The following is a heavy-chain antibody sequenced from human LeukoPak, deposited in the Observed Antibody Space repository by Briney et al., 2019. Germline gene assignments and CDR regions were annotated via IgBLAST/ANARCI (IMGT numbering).Heavy chain of an antibody. CDR1: GFNFANHA. CDR2: IWYDGSNK. CDR3: AREGPRGNSQFDY. D-gene: IGHD2/OR15-2a*01. Sequence: SLRLSCAASGFNFANHAMSWVRQAPGKGLEWVALIWYDGSNKYYTDSVKGRLTISRDNSKDTLFLQMNSLRAEDTAVYYCAREGPRGNSQFDYWGQGTLVTVSS. V-gene: IGHV3-33*08. J-gene: IGHJ4*02.